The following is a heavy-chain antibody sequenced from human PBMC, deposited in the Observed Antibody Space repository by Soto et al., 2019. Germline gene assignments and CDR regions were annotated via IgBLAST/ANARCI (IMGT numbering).Heavy chain of an antibody. D-gene: IGHD3-9*01. CDR3: ARGGYDILTGYSFDY. J-gene: IGHJ4*02. V-gene: IGHV3-74*01. CDR2: INSDGSST. Sequence: GGSLRLSCAASGFTFSSYWMHWVRQAPGKGLVWVSRINSDGSSTSYADSVKGRFTISRDNAKNTLYLQMNSLRAEDTAVYYCARGGYDILTGYSFDYWGQGTLVTVSS. CDR1: GFTFSSYW.